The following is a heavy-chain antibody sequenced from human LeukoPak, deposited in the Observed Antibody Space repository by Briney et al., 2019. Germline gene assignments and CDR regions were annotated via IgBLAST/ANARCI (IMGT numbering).Heavy chain of an antibody. V-gene: IGHV4-39*01. J-gene: IGHJ4*02. D-gene: IGHD6-13*01. CDR2: IYYSGST. CDR3: ARGSSSIDY. Sequence: PSETLSLTCTVSGGSISSGTYYWGWLRPPPGKVLEWIGSIYYSGSTYYNPSLKSRVTISVDTSKNQFSLKLSSVTAADTAVYYCARGSSSIDYWGQGTLVTVSS. CDR1: GGSISSGTYY.